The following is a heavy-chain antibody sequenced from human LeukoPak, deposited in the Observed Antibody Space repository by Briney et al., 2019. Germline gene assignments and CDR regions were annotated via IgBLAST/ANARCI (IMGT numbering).Heavy chain of an antibody. J-gene: IGHJ1*01. CDR3: AKGKGGKSSTSWYAGYLHH. V-gene: IGHV3-9*01. CDR1: GFTFDDYA. Sequence: GRSLRLSCATSGFTFDDYAMHWVRQAPGKGLEWVSGISWIGDKIVYADSAKGRFTISRDNAKNSLYLEMNSLRAEDTAFYYCAKGKGGKSSTSWYAGYLHHWGQGTLVTVSS. CDR2: ISWIGDKI. D-gene: IGHD6-13*01.